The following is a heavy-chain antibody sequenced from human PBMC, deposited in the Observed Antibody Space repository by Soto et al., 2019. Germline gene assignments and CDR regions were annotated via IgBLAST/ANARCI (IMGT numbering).Heavy chain of an antibody. J-gene: IGHJ3*02. CDR2: ISAYNGNT. CDR1: GYTFTSYG. CDR3: AYLYSSGWYDAPDDAFDI. D-gene: IGHD6-19*01. Sequence: ASVKVSCKASGYTFTSYGISWVRQAPGQGLEWMGWISAYNGNTNYAQELQGRVTMTTDTSTSTAYMELRSLRSDDTAVYYCAYLYSSGWYDAPDDAFDIWGQVTMVTVSS. V-gene: IGHV1-18*01.